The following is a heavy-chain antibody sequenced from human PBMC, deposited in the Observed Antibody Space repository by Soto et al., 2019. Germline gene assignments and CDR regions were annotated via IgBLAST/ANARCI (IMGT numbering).Heavy chain of an antibody. CDR2: IYYSGST. CDR1: GGSISSGGYY. Sequence: QVQLQESGPGLVKPSQTLSLTCTVSGGSISSGGYYWSWIRQHPGKGLEWIGYIYYSGSTYYNPSLKSRVTRSVDTSKNQFSLKLSSVTAADTAVYYCARDYYGSSGYYYERYFDLWGRGTLVTVSS. CDR3: ARDYYGSSGYYYERYFDL. J-gene: IGHJ2*01. V-gene: IGHV4-31*03. D-gene: IGHD3-22*01.